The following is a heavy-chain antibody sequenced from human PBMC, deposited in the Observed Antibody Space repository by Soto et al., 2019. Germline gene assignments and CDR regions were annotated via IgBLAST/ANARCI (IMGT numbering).Heavy chain of an antibody. CDR2: IKSSGST. Sequence: PSETLSLTCTVSGGSITSGDYYWSWIRQHPGKGLEWIGYIKSSGSTYYSPSLRSRITISIETSKNQFSLKLSSVTAADTAIYYCARETFYYGLDVWGQGATVTVSS. CDR3: ARETFYYGLDV. D-gene: IGHD3-16*01. CDR1: GGSITSGDYY. J-gene: IGHJ6*02. V-gene: IGHV4-31*03.